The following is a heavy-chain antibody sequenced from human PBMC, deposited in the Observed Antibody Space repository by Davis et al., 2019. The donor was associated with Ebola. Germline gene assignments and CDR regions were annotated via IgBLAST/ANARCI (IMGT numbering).Heavy chain of an antibody. Sequence: PSETLSLTCTVSGDSMRTYYWSWIRQSPGKGLEWIGYVFSSGTTSYNPSLKSRLTMSVDTSKNQFSLRLRSVTAADTAFYYCARMRLLIEPSAKTRVSRWFDQWGQGALVTVSP. V-gene: IGHV4-59*08. CDR1: GDSMRTYY. J-gene: IGHJ5*02. D-gene: IGHD4/OR15-4a*01. CDR2: VFSSGTT. CDR3: ARMRLLIEPSAKTRVSRWFDQ.